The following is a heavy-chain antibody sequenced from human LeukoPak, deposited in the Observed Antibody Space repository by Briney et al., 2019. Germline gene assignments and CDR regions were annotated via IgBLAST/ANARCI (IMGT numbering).Heavy chain of an antibody. CDR3: ARVWYSGSHLLDY. V-gene: IGHV4-34*01. CDR1: GGSFSGYY. Sequence: ASETLSLTCAVYGGSFSGYYWSWIRQPPGKGLEWIGEINHSGSTNYNPSLKSRVTISVDTSKNQFSLKLSSVTAADTAVYYCARVWYSGSHLLDYWGQGTLVTVSS. CDR2: INHSGST. J-gene: IGHJ4*02. D-gene: IGHD1-26*01.